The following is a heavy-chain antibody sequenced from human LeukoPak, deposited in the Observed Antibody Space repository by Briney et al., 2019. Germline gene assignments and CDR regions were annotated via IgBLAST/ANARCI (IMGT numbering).Heavy chain of an antibody. Sequence: ASVKVSCKASGYTFTRYDINWVRQATGQGLEWMGWMNPNSGNTGYAQKFQGRVTMTRNTSISTAYMELSSLRSEDTAVYYCARGRYYGSGSYLSLDYWGQGTLVTVSS. J-gene: IGHJ4*02. CDR2: MNPNSGNT. D-gene: IGHD3-10*01. CDR1: GYTFTRYD. CDR3: ARGRYYGSGSYLSLDY. V-gene: IGHV1-8*01.